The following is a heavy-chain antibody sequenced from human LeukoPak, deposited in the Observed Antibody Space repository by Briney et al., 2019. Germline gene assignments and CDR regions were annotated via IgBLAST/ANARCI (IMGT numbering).Heavy chain of an antibody. CDR3: ATVAGYYNWNYDY. V-gene: IGHV3-23*01. D-gene: IGHD3-9*01. J-gene: IGHJ4*02. CDR2: ISGSGGSGGRT. Sequence: PGGTLRLSCEASGYTFKGYGLTWVRQAPGKGLEWVSGISGSGGSGGRTYYADSVRGRFTISRDNAKNSLYVQMNSLRAEDTAVYYCATVAGYYNWNYDYWGQGTLVTVSS. CDR1: GYTFKGYG.